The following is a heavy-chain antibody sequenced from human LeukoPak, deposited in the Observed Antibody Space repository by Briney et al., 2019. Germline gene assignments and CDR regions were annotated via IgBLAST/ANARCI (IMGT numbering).Heavy chain of an antibody. CDR3: AMTTVDSGYFDY. Sequence: PGGSLRLSCAASGFPFSNYAIHWVRQAPGKGLEWVAVISYDGSNKYYADSVKGRFTISRDNSKNTLYLQMNSLRAEDTAVYYCAMTTVDSGYFDYWGQGTLVTVSS. V-gene: IGHV3-30*03. CDR2: ISYDGSNK. D-gene: IGHD4-23*01. CDR1: GFPFSNYA. J-gene: IGHJ4*02.